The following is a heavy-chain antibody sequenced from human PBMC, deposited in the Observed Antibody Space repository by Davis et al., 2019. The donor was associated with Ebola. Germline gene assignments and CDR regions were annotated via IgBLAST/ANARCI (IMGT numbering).Heavy chain of an antibody. J-gene: IGHJ4*02. D-gene: IGHD4-17*01. CDR2: INPNSGGT. CDR3: AREGYYGVDFDY. Sequence: AASVKVSCKASGYTFTSYGISWVRQAPGQGLEWMGWINPNSGGTNYAQKLQGRVTMTTDTSTSTAYMELRSLRSDDTAVYYCAREGYYGVDFDYWGQGTLVTVSS. CDR1: GYTFTSYG. V-gene: IGHV1-18*01.